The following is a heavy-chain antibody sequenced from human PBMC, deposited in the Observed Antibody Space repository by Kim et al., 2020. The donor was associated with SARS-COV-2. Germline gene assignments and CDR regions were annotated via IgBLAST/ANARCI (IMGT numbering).Heavy chain of an antibody. CDR1: GFTFSDYY. J-gene: IGHJ6*02. V-gene: IGHV3-11*04. CDR3: ARDLGEEQWLVRPQYYYYGMDV. D-gene: IGHD6-19*01. CDR2: ISSSGSTI. Sequence: GGSLRLSCAASGFTFSDYYMSWIRQAPGKGLEWVSYISSSGSTIYYADSVKGRFTISRDNAKNSLYLQMNSLRAEDTAVYYCARDLGEEQWLVRPQYYYYGMDVWGQGTTVTVSS.